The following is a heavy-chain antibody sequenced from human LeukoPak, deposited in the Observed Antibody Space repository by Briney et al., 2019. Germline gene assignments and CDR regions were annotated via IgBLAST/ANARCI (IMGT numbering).Heavy chain of an antibody. CDR2: IYYSGST. Sequence: SETLSLTCTVSGGSISSYYWSWIRQPPGKGLEWIGYIYYSGSTNYNPSLKSRVTISVDTSKNQFSLKLSSVTAADTAVYYCASRVLHCSGGSCSGHYYGMDVWGQGTTVTVSS. D-gene: IGHD2-15*01. V-gene: IGHV4-59*08. CDR3: ASRVLHCSGGSCSGHYYGMDV. CDR1: GGSISSYY. J-gene: IGHJ6*02.